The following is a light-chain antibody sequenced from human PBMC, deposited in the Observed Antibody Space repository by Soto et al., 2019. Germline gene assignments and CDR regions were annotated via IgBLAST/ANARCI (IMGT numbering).Light chain of an antibody. CDR3: QQRYNWLT. Sequence: EIVMTQSPATLAVSPGERATLSGRASQSVTSSYLAWYQQKPGQAPRLLIYGASSRATGTPARFSGSGSGTDFTLTIRSLEPEDSAVYYCQQRYNWLTFGGGTKVDI. J-gene: IGKJ4*01. CDR1: QSVTSSY. V-gene: IGKV3D-20*02. CDR2: GAS.